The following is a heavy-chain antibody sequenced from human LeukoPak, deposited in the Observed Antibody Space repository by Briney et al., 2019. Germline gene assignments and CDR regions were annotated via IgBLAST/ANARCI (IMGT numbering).Heavy chain of an antibody. J-gene: IGHJ3*02. CDR3: ARDTPDSSGHFDAFDI. D-gene: IGHD3-22*01. CDR1: GGSISSYY. CDR2: IYTSGST. Sequence: SETLSLTCTVSGGSISSYYWSWIRQPAGKGLEWIGRIYTSGSTNYNPSLKSRVTISVDTSKNQFSLKLSSVTAADTAVYYCARDTPDSSGHFDAFDIWGQGTMVTVSS. V-gene: IGHV4-4*07.